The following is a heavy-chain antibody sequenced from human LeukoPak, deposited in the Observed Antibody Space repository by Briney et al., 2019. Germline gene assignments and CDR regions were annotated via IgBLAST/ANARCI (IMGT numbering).Heavy chain of an antibody. CDR3: ARLEVTAMVDY. Sequence: SETLSLTCAVSGGSISSGGYSWSWIRQPPGKGLEWIGYIYHSGSTYYNPSLKSRVTISVDTSKNQFSLKLSSVTAADTAVYYCARLEVTAMVDYWGQGTLVTVSS. CDR2: IYHSGST. V-gene: IGHV4-30-2*01. CDR1: GGSISSGGYS. D-gene: IGHD5-18*01. J-gene: IGHJ4*02.